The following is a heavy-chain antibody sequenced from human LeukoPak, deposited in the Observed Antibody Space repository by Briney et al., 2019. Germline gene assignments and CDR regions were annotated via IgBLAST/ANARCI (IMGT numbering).Heavy chain of an antibody. Sequence: GGSLRLSCTASGFAFDEHGMSWVRQVPGKGLEWVSGINWSGGSTGYADPLRGRFTISRDNAKNSLYLQMDSLRAEDTAVYYCARSWSSGYYFDFWGQGTLVTVSS. CDR2: INWSGGST. D-gene: IGHD3-22*01. CDR3: ARSWSSGYYFDF. CDR1: GFAFDEHG. V-gene: IGHV3-20*04. J-gene: IGHJ4*02.